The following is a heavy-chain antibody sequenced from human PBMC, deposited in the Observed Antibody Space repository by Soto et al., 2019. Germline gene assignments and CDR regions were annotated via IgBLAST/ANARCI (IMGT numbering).Heavy chain of an antibody. Sequence: GGSLRLSCAASGFTFSSYWMSWVRQAPGKGLEWVANIKQDGSEKYYVDSVKGRFTISRDNAKNSLYLQMNSLRAEDTAVYYCARPRSWDTVGDAFDIWGQGTMVTVSS. D-gene: IGHD6-13*01. J-gene: IGHJ3*02. CDR1: GFTFSSYW. CDR2: IKQDGSEK. V-gene: IGHV3-7*01. CDR3: ARPRSWDTVGDAFDI.